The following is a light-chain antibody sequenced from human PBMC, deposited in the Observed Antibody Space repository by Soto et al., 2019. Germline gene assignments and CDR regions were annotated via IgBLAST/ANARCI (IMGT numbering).Light chain of an antibody. CDR1: SSDVGPYNY. J-gene: IGLJ2*01. CDR2: EVS. Sequence: QSALTQPASVSGSPGQSITISCTGTSSDVGPYNYVSWYQHHPGKAPKLLIYEVSNRPSGVSNRFSGSKSGNTASLTISGLQAEDEADYYCSSYTSSSTVVFGGGTKLTVL. V-gene: IGLV2-14*01. CDR3: SSYTSSSTVV.